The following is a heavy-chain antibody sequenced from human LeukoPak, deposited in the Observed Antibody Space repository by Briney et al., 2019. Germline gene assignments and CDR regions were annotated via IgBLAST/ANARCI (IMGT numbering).Heavy chain of an antibody. CDR1: GGSVSSYY. D-gene: IGHD5-12*01. CDR3: ARQRDSGYPDAFDI. J-gene: IGHJ3*02. CDR2: IYYSGST. Sequence: SETLSLTCTVSGGSVSSYYWSWIRQPPGKGLEWIGYIYYSGSTNYNPSLKSRVTISVDTSKNQFSLKLSSVTAADTAVYYCARQRDSGYPDAFDIWGQGTMVIVSS. V-gene: IGHV4-59*08.